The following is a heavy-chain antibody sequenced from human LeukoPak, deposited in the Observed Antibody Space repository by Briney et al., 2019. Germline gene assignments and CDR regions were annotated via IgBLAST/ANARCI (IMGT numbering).Heavy chain of an antibody. CDR2: ISWNSGSI. J-gene: IGHJ5*02. CDR1: GFTFDDYA. V-gene: IGHV3-9*01. CDR3: ARTSDWFDP. Sequence: PGGSLRLSCAASGFTFDDYAMHWVRQAPGKGLEWVSGISWNSGSIGYADSVKGRFTISRDNAKNSLYLQMNSLRAEDTAVYYCARTSDWFDPWGQGTLVTVSS.